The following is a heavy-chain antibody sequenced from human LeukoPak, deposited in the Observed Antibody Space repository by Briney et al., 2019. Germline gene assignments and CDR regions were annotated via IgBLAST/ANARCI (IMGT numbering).Heavy chain of an antibody. D-gene: IGHD3-22*01. CDR3: ARGINYYDTSYPDAFDI. J-gene: IGHJ3*02. Sequence: GGSLRLSCAASGFTFSNYWMSWVRQAPGKGLEWVANIKEDGSEKYYVDSVKGRFTISRDNAKNSLSLQVNSLSAEDTAVYYCARGINYYDTSYPDAFDIWGQGTMVTVSS. CDR2: IKEDGSEK. V-gene: IGHV3-7*03. CDR1: GFTFSNYW.